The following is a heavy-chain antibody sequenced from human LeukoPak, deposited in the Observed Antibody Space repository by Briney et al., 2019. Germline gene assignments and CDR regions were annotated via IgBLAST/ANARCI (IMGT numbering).Heavy chain of an antibody. D-gene: IGHD3-16*02. CDR2: ISSSSSYI. J-gene: IGHJ4*02. CDR1: GLTFSSSS. Sequence: GGSLRLSCAASGLTFSSSSMTWVRQAPGKGLEWVSSISSSSSYIYYADSVKGRFTISRDNAKNSLYLQMNSLRAEDTAVYYCARDLTPLMITFGGVIVDWGQGTLVTVSS. CDR3: ARDLTPLMITFGGVIVD. V-gene: IGHV3-21*01.